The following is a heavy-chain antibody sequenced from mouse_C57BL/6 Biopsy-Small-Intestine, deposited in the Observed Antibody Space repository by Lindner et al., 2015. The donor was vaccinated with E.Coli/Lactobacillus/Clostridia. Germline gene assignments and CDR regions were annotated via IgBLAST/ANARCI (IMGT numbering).Heavy chain of an antibody. Sequence: VQLQESGAELVRPGASVKLSCKASGYTFTDYYINWVKQRPGQGLEWIARIYPGSGNTYYNEKFKGKATLTAEKSSSTAYMQLSSLTSEDSAVYFCARSSYGSPLDFDVWGTGTTVTVSS. CDR1: GYTFTDYY. CDR2: IYPGSGNT. D-gene: IGHD1-1*01. V-gene: IGHV1-76*01. J-gene: IGHJ1*03. CDR3: ARSSYGSPLDFDV.